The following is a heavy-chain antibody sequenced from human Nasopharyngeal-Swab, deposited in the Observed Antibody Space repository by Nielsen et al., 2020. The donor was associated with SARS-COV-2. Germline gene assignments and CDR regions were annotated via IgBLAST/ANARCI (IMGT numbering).Heavy chain of an antibody. Sequence: GESLKISCAASGFSFDDYGMTWVRQAPGKGLEWVSAINWIGSDTHYGDSVKGRFTISRDNGKNSLYLQMDSPRAEDTAFYYCARVSRPTGIGWYFDFWGRSALVSVSS. CDR2: INWIGSDT. CDR1: GFSFDDYG. D-gene: IGHD3-9*01. CDR3: ARVSRPTGIGWYFDF. V-gene: IGHV3-20*04. J-gene: IGHJ2*01.